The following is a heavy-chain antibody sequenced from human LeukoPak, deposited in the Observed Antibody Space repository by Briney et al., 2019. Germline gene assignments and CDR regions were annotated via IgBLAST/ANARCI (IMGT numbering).Heavy chain of an antibody. CDR3: ARGTERGVQWLVRYYYYMDV. J-gene: IGHJ6*03. CDR2: TYYRSKWYN. Sequence: PSQTLSLTCAISGDSVSSNSAAWNWIRQSPSRGLEWLGRTYYRSKWYNDYALSVKSRITINPDTSKNQFSLQLNSVTPEDTAVYYCARGTERGVQWLVRYYYYMDVWGKGTTVTVSS. CDR1: GDSVSSNSAA. V-gene: IGHV6-1*01. D-gene: IGHD6-19*01.